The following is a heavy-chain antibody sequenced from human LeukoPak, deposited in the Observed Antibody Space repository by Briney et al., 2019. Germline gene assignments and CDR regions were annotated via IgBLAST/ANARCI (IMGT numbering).Heavy chain of an antibody. V-gene: IGHV3-21*04. J-gene: IGHJ4*02. CDR3: AKEVNGEKGKKEPTTDDY. Sequence: GSLRLSCAASGFTFSSYSMNWVRQAPGKGLEWVSSISSSSSYIYYADSVKGRFTISRDNAKNSLYLQMNSLRAEDTAVYYCAKEVNGEKGKKEPTTDDYWGQGTLVTVSS. CDR2: ISSSSSYI. CDR1: GFTFSSYS. D-gene: IGHD1-14*01.